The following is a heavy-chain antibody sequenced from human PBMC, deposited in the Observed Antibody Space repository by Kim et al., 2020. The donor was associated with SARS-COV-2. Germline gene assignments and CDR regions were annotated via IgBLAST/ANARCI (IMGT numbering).Heavy chain of an antibody. CDR1: GFTFSSYS. Sequence: GGSLRLSCAASGFTFSSYSMNWVRQAPGKGLEWVSSISSSSSYIYYADSVKGRFTISRDNAKNSLYLQMNSLRAEDTAVYYCARDRVKEWLVLEDYYYYYGMDVWGQGTTVTVSS. CDR2: ISSSSSYI. J-gene: IGHJ6*02. D-gene: IGHD6-19*01. CDR3: ARDRVKEWLVLEDYYYYYGMDV. V-gene: IGHV3-21*01.